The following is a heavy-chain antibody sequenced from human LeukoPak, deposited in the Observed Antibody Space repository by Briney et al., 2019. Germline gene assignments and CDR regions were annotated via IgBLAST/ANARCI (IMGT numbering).Heavy chain of an antibody. CDR2: VWSDGTNT. V-gene: IGHV3-33*01. J-gene: IGHJ4*02. D-gene: IGHD5-24*01. CDR3: ARPARDNYNALFDY. Sequence: GRSLTLSCAASGFTFSSYGMHWVRQAPGKGLEWVALVWSDGTNTYYADSVKGRFTISRDNSKSTLYLQMYSLRAEDTAVYYCARPARDNYNALFDYWGQGTLVTVSS. CDR1: GFTFSSYG.